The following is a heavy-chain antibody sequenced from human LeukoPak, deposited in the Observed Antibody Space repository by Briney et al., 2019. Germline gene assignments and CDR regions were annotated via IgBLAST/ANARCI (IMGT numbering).Heavy chain of an antibody. J-gene: IGHJ4*02. D-gene: IGHD6-19*01. CDR2: ISWNSGSI. V-gene: IGHV3-9*01. CDR1: GFTFSGFA. Sequence: GGSLRLSCAASGFTFSGFAMSWVRQAPGKGLEWVSGISWNSGSIGYADSVKGRFTISRDNAKNSLYLQMNSLRAEDTALYYCAKDSSVAGTVSFDYWGQGTLVTVSS. CDR3: AKDSSVAGTVSFDY.